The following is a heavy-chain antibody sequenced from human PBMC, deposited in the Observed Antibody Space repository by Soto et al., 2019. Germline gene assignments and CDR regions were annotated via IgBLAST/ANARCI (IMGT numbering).Heavy chain of an antibody. Sequence: ASVKISCKASGYTFVDYGFSWVRQAPGQGLEWMGWISPYNGNTHYVETFQGRVTMTTDTSTSTAFMELRTLTSDDTAVYYCARVPTPTHGDSNKNNFLEPWGQGTLVPVFS. J-gene: IGHJ5*02. CDR2: ISPYNGNT. V-gene: IGHV1-18*04. D-gene: IGHD3-10*01. CDR3: ARVPTPTHGDSNKNNFLEP. CDR1: GYTFVDYG.